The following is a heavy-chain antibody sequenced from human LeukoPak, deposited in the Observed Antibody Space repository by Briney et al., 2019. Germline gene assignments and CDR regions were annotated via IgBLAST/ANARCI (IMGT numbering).Heavy chain of an antibody. Sequence: SETLSLTCTVSGGSISSSSYYWGWIRQPPGKGLEWIGSIYYSGSTYYNPSHKSRVTISVDTSKNQFSLKLSSVTAADTAVYYCARRERDFWSGYYGPDMDVWGKGTTVTVSS. CDR3: ARRERDFWSGYYGPDMDV. CDR1: GGSISSSSYY. V-gene: IGHV4-39*01. CDR2: IYYSGST. D-gene: IGHD3-3*01. J-gene: IGHJ6*03.